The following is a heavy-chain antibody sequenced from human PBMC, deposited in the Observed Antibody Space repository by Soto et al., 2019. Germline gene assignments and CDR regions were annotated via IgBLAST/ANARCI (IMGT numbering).Heavy chain of an antibody. D-gene: IGHD6-6*01. CDR3: AKSITARPFDY. CDR2: ISGSGGNT. J-gene: IGHJ4*02. V-gene: IGHV3-23*01. Sequence: EVQLLESGGGLVQPGGSLRLSCTASGFTFSSYAMSWVRQAPGKGLEWVSAISGSGGNTYHADSVKGRFTISRDNSKNTLYLKMNSLRAEDTAVYYCAKSITARPFDYWGQGALVTVSS. CDR1: GFTFSSYA.